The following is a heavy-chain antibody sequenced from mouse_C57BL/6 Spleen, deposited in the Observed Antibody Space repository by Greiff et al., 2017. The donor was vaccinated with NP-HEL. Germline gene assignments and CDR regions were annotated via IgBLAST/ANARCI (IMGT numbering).Heavy chain of an antibody. CDR2: INPNNGGT. D-gene: IGHD2-5*01. CDR1: GYTFTDYY. CDR3: ARWEDYSNY. Sequence: EVQQQSGPELVKPGASVKISCKASGYTFTDYYMNWVKQSHGKSLEWIGDINPNNGGTSYNQKFKGKATLTVDKSSSTAYMELRSLTSEDSAVYYCARWEDYSNYWGQGTTLTVSS. V-gene: IGHV1-26*01. J-gene: IGHJ2*01.